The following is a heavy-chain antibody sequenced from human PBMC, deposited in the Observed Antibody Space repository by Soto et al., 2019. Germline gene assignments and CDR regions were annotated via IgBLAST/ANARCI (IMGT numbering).Heavy chain of an antibody. V-gene: IGHV3-23*01. Sequence: GFMILCCAVAGVTISSHGMSWVRKAPGKGLEWVSAISGSGGSTYYADSVKGRFTISRDNSKNTLYLQMNSLTAGDTAMYYCAKATATGGGAFDICGQGTMVTGSS. D-gene: IGHD2-8*02. J-gene: IGHJ3*02. CDR1: GVTISSHG. CDR3: AKATATGGGAFDI. CDR2: ISGSGGST.